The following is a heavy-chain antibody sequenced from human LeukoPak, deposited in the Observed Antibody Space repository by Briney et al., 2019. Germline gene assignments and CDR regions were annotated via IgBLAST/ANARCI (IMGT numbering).Heavy chain of an antibody. CDR3: ARGDRFGYYYYYYGMDV. D-gene: IGHD3-10*01. CDR2: IGTAGDT. Sequence: PGGSLRLSCAASGFTFSSYDMHWVRQATGKGLEWVSAIGTAGDTYYPGSVKGRFTISRENAKNSLYLQMNSLRAGDTAVYYCARGDRFGYYYYYYGMDVWGQGTMVTVSS. V-gene: IGHV3-13*04. J-gene: IGHJ6*02. CDR1: GFTFSSYD.